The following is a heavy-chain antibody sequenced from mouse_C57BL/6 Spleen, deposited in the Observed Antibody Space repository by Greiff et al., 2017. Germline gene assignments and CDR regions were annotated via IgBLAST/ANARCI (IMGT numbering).Heavy chain of an antibody. CDR2: IDPSDSYT. D-gene: IGHD2-3*01. CDR1: GYTFTSYW. J-gene: IGHJ1*03. V-gene: IGHV1-59*01. CDR3: AIDDCYYPRYFDV. Sequence: VQLQQPGAELVRPGTSVKLSCKASGYTFTSYWMHWVKQRPGQGLEWIGVIDPSDSYTNYNQKFKGKATLTVDTSSSPAYMQLSSLTSEDSAFYYCAIDDCYYPRYFDVWGTGTTVTVAS.